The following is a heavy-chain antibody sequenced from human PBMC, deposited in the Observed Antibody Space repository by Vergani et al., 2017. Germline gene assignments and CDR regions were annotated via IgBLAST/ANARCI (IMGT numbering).Heavy chain of an antibody. V-gene: IGHV5-51*01. CDR1: GYSFTSYW. Sequence: EVQLVQSGAEAKKPGESLKISCKGSGYSFTSYWIGWVRQMPGKGLEWMGIIYPGDSDTRYSPSFQGQVTISADKSISTAYLQWSSLKASDTAMYYCARSSLLWFGDDGMDVWGQGTTVTVSS. CDR2: IYPGDSDT. D-gene: IGHD3-10*01. CDR3: ARSSLLWFGDDGMDV. J-gene: IGHJ6*02.